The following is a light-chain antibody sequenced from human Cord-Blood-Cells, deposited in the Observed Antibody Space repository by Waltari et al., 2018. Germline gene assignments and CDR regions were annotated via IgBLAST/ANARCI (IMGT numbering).Light chain of an antibody. CDR2: AAS. CDR1: QSISSY. V-gene: IGKV1-39*01. J-gene: IGKJ1*01. CDR3: QQSYSTPWT. Sequence: DIQMTQSPSSLSASVGDRVTITCRASQSISSYLNWYQQKPGKAPKLLIYAASSLQRGVPSRFSGSGSGTDFTLTISSLQPADFATYYCQQSYSTPWTFGQGTKVEIK.